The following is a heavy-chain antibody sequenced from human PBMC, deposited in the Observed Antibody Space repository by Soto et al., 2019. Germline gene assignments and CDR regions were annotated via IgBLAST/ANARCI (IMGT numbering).Heavy chain of an antibody. CDR1: GFTVSNNY. J-gene: IGHJ6*03. D-gene: IGHD4-17*01. CDR3: ARGPTVTSNWVNHHFYYLDV. CDR2: IYSGGSS. V-gene: IGHV3-66*01. Sequence: EVQLVESGGGLAQPGGSLRLSCAASGFTVSNNYMTWVRQAPGKGLEWVSVIYSGGSSYYADSVKGRFTISRDNSKNMLSLEMNSLRAGDTAVYDCARGPTVTSNWVNHHFYYLDVWGKGTTVTVSS.